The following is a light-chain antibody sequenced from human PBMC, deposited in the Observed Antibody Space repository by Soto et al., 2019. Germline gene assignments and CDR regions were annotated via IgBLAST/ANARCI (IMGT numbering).Light chain of an antibody. CDR2: TNS. V-gene: IGLV1-40*01. CDR3: QSYDSSLSALV. CDR1: SSNIGAGYD. Sequence: QAVLTQPPSVSGAPGQGVTISCAGTSSNIGAGYDVHWYQQVPGTAPKLLIYTNSNRPSGVPDRFSGSKSGTSASLAITGLQAADEADYYCQSYDSSLSALVFGGGTQLPS. J-gene: IGLJ3*02.